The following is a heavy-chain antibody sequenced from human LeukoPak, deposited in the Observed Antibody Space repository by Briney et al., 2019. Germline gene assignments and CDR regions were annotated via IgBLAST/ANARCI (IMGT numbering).Heavy chain of an antibody. D-gene: IGHD1-26*01. V-gene: IGHV4-39*01. Sequence: SETLSLTCTVSGGSISSSSYYWGWIRQPPGKGLEWIGSIYYSGSTYYNPSLKSRVTISVDTSKNQFSLKLSSVTAADTAVYYCARQRVRDIVGATYYFDYWGQGTLVTVSS. CDR3: ARQRVRDIVGATYYFDY. CDR2: IYYSGST. CDR1: GGSISSSSYY. J-gene: IGHJ4*02.